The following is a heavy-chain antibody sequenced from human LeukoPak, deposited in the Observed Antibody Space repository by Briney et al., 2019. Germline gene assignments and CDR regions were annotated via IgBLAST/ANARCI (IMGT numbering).Heavy chain of an antibody. J-gene: IGHJ4*02. V-gene: IGHV1-24*01. CDR2: FDPEDGET. Sequence: ASVKVSRKVSGYTLTELSMHWVRQAPGKGLEWMGGFDPEDGETIYAQKFQGRVTMTEDTSTDTAYMELSSLRSEDTAVYYCATQYGSGSRGYFDYWGQGTLVTVSS. D-gene: IGHD3-10*01. CDR3: ATQYGSGSRGYFDY. CDR1: GYTLTELS.